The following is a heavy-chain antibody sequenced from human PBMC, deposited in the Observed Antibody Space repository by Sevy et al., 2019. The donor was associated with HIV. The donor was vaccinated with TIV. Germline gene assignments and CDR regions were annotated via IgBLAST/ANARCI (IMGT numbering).Heavy chain of an antibody. CDR3: AKETIRGTYNWFDP. V-gene: IGHV3-23*01. J-gene: IGHJ5*02. CDR2: ISGSGGST. CDR1: GFTFSSYA. Sequence: GGSLRLSCAASGFTFSSYAMSWVRQAPGKGLEWVSAISGSGGSTYYADSVRGRFTISRDNSKNTLYLQMNSLRADDTAVYYCAKETIRGTYNWFDPWGQGTLVTVSS. D-gene: IGHD3-10*01.